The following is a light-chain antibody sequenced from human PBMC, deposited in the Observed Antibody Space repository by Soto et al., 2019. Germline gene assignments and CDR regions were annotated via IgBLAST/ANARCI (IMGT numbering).Light chain of an antibody. CDR1: QSVSSSY. Sequence: EIVLTQSPGTLSLSPGERATLSCRASQSVSSSYLAWYQQKPGQAPRLLIYGASSRATGIPDRFSGSGSGTDFTLTISRLEPEDFAVYYCQQYGSSLPLLTFGGGTKVDIK. CDR3: QQYGSSLPLLT. J-gene: IGKJ4*02. V-gene: IGKV3-20*01. CDR2: GAS.